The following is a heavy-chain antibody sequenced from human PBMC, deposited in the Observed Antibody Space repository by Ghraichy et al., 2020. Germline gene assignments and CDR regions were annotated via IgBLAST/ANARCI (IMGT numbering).Heavy chain of an antibody. CDR2: ISSSGSTI. Sequence: GGSLRLSCAASGFTFSSYEMNWVRQAPWKGLEWVSYISSSGSTIYYADSVKGRFTISRDNAKNSLYLQMNSLRAEDTAVYYCARDVRSPLRPFDYWGQGTLVTVSS. CDR1: GFTFSSYE. CDR3: ARDVRSPLRPFDY. J-gene: IGHJ4*02. V-gene: IGHV3-48*03. D-gene: IGHD5/OR15-5a*01.